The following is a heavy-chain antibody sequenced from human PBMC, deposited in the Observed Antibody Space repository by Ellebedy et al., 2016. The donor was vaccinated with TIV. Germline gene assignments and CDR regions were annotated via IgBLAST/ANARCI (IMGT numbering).Heavy chain of an antibody. D-gene: IGHD3-10*01. V-gene: IGHV4-34*01. Sequence: SETLSLTXTVYGASFSGYYWSWIRQPPGKGLEWIGEVNPSGSTNYNPSLKSRVTISVDTSKNQFSLKLSSVTAADTAVYYCARKYYYGSGSYWGSYYYYYYMDVWGKGTTVTVSS. CDR3: ARKYYYGSGSYWGSYYYYYYMDV. CDR2: VNPSGST. J-gene: IGHJ6*03. CDR1: GASFSGYY.